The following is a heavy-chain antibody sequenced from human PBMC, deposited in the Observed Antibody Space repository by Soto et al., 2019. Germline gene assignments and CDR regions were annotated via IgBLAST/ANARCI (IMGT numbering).Heavy chain of an antibody. D-gene: IGHD3-10*01. CDR3: ARDGDGSGRHYEY. J-gene: IGHJ4*02. Sequence: QVPLVQSGAEVKKPGASVKVSCKASGYSFSSFGFNWVRQAPGQGLEWMGWISPSSGYTNYAQNLQGRVTMTTDTLTTTVYMELRSLRSDDTAVYYCARDGDGSGRHYEYWGEGTLVTVSS. V-gene: IGHV1-18*01. CDR1: GYSFSSFG. CDR2: ISPSSGYT.